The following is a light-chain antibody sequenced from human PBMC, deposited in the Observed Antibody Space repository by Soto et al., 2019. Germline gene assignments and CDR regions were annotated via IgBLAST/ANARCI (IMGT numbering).Light chain of an antibody. Sequence: QSALTQPASVSGSPGQSITISCTGTSSDVGNYNLVSWYQHHPGKAPKLMIYEVSKRPSGVSNRFSGSKSGDTASLTISGLQAEDEADYYCCSYPGSNYVFGTGTKVTVL. CDR1: SSDVGNYNL. V-gene: IGLV2-23*02. J-gene: IGLJ1*01. CDR2: EVS. CDR3: CSYPGSNYV.